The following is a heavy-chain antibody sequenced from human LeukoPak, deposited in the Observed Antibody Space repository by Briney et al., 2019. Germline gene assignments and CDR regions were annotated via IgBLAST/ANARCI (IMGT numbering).Heavy chain of an antibody. J-gene: IGHJ4*02. V-gene: IGHV3-30*03. CDR3: AYPDPSHY. CDR2: ISYDGSNK. CDR1: GFTFSSYG. D-gene: IGHD1-14*01. Sequence: GRSLRLSCAASGFTFSSYGMRWVRQAPGKGLEWVAVISYDGSNKYYADSVKGRFTISRDNSKNTLYLQMNSLRAEDTAVYYCAYPDPSHYWGQGTLVTVSS.